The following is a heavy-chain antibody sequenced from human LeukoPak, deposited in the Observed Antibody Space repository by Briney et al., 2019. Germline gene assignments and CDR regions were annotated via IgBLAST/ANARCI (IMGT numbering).Heavy chain of an antibody. Sequence: GGSLRLSCAASGFTFSRHWMTWVRQAPGKGLEWVANIKQDGSEKLYVDSVKGRFTISRDNAKNSLYLQMNSLRAEDTAVYYCARDPVHSSGWFAVSYYYMDGWGKGTTVTVSS. CDR2: IKQDGSEK. CDR1: GFTFSRHW. V-gene: IGHV3-7*01. J-gene: IGHJ6*03. CDR3: ARDPVHSSGWFAVSYYYMDG. D-gene: IGHD6-19*01.